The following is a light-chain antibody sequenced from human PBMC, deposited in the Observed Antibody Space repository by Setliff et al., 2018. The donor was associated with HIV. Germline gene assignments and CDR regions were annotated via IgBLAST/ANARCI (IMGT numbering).Light chain of an antibody. CDR1: SSDVGGYNY. CDR2: DVS. V-gene: IGLV2-14*03. J-gene: IGLJ1*01. Sequence: QSALTQPASVSGSPGQSITISCTGTSSDVGGYNYVSWYQQHPGKAPELVIYDVSNRPSGVSNRFSGSKSGNTASLTISGLQADDEADYYCSSYTSSSSYVFGAGTQRTVL. CDR3: SSYTSSSSYV.